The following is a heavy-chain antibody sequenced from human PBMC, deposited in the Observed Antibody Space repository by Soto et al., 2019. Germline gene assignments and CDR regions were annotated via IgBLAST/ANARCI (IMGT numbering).Heavy chain of an antibody. Sequence: GGSLRLSCAASGVTFSSYAMSWVRQAPGKGLEWVSAISGSGGSTYYADSVKGRFTISRDNSKNTLYLQMNSLRAEDTAVYYCANDPGSSSMRIYYYYYGMDVWGQGTTVTVSS. V-gene: IGHV3-23*01. D-gene: IGHD2-2*01. CDR2: ISGSGGST. J-gene: IGHJ6*02. CDR3: ANDPGSSSMRIYYYYYGMDV. CDR1: GVTFSSYA.